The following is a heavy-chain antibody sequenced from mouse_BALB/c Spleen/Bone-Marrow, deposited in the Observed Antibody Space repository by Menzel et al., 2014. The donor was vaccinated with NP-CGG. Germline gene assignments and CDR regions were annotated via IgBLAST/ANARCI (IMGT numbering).Heavy chain of an antibody. V-gene: IGHV4-1*02. Sequence: EVQVVESGGGLVQPGGSLKLSCAASGFDFSGYWMSWVRQAPGKGLEWIGEINPDSSTINYTPSLKDKFIISRDNAKNTLYLQMSRVRSEDTALYYCARLNYYGSLFVWGAGTTVTVSS. J-gene: IGHJ1*01. CDR3: ARLNYYGSLFV. D-gene: IGHD1-1*01. CDR1: GFDFSGYW. CDR2: INPDSSTI.